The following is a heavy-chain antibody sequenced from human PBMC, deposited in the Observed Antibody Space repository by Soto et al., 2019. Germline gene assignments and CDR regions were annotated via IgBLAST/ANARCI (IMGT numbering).Heavy chain of an antibody. Sequence: ASVKASCKASGYTFTSYGISWVRQAPGQGLEWMGWISAYNGNTNYAQKLQGRVTMTTDTSTSTAYMELRSLRSDNTAVYYCARVIAAAYSMDVWGKGTTVTVSS. CDR3: ARVIAAAYSMDV. D-gene: IGHD6-13*01. CDR1: GYTFTSYG. V-gene: IGHV1-18*01. J-gene: IGHJ6*03. CDR2: ISAYNGNT.